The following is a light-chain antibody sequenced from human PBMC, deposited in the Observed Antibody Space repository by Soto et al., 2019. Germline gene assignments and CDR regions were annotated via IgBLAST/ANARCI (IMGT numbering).Light chain of an antibody. J-gene: IGLJ2*01. V-gene: IGLV2-14*01. CDR2: EVS. CDR3: SSYTSSNTLV. CDR1: SSDVGAYNY. Sequence: SALTQPASVSGSPGQSITISCTGTSSDVGAYNYVSWYQQHPGKAPKLMIFEVSERPSGVANRFSGSKSGNTASLTISGLQAEDEADYYCSSYTSSNTLVFGGGTKLTVL.